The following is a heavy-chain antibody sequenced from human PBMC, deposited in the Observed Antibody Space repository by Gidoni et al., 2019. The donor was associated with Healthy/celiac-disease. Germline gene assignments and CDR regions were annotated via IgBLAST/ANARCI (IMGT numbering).Heavy chain of an antibody. D-gene: IGHD3-10*01. CDR2: IYYSGST. V-gene: IGHV4-30-4*01. CDR3: ARDSMGSGSPDY. CDR1: CGSISSGDYY. Sequence: QVQLQESGPGLVKPSQTLSLTCTISCGSISSGDYYWSWIRQPPGKGLEWIGYIYYSGSTYYNPSLKIRVTISVDTSKNQFSLKLSSVTAADTAVYCCARDSMGSGSPDYWGQGTLVTVSS. J-gene: IGHJ4*02.